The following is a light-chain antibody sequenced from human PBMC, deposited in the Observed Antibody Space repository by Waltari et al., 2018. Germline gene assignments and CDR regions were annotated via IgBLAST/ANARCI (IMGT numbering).Light chain of an antibody. Sequence: QSVLTQPPSASGTPGQRVTIPCSGSTPHLGSNAVNWYQQLPGTAPKLLIYSNTQRPSGVPDRFSGSKSGSSASLAISGLQSEDEADYYCAAWDDSYWGFGGGTKLTVL. CDR3: AAWDDSYWG. V-gene: IGLV1-44*01. CDR1: TPHLGSNA. J-gene: IGLJ3*02. CDR2: SNT.